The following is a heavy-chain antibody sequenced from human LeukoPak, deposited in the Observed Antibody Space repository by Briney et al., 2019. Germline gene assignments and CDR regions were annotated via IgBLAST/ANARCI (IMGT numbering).Heavy chain of an antibody. CDR1: GFTFSSYA. Sequence: TGGSLRLSCAASGFTFSSYAMSWVRQAPGKGLEWVSAVSGSGGSTYHADSVKGRFTISRDNSKNTLCLQMNSLRAEDTAVYYCAKEGDYYGSGSYDSYFDYWGQGTLVTVSS. CDR3: AKEGDYYGSGSYDSYFDY. CDR2: VSGSGGST. D-gene: IGHD3-10*01. V-gene: IGHV3-23*01. J-gene: IGHJ4*02.